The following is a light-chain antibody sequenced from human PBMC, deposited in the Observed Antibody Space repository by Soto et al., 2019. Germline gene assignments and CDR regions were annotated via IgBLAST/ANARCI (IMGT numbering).Light chain of an antibody. J-gene: IGKJ1*01. CDR3: QQYGSSPQT. CDR1: QNVRSSY. CDR2: GAS. Sequence: EIVLTQSPGTLSLSPGERATLSCRASQNVRSSYSAWYQQKPGQAPRLLIYGASSRATGIPDRFSGSGSGTDFTLTISRLEPEDFAVYYCQQYGSSPQTFGQGTKV. V-gene: IGKV3-20*01.